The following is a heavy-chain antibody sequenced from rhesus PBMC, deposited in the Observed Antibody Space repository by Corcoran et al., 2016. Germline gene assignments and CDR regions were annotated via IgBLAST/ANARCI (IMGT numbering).Heavy chain of an antibody. CDR3: ARGGSTWFY. CDR2: IYGSSTST. V-gene: IGHV4S10*01. D-gene: IGHD2-2*01. CDR1: GGSISDSYR. Sequence: QVQLQESGPGVVKPSETLSLTCAVPGGSISDSYRWSWIRQPPGKGLEWIGYIYGSSTSTTYNPSLKGRVTISKDTSKNQFSLKLSSVTAADTAVYYCARGGSTWFYWGQGVLVTVSS. J-gene: IGHJ4*01.